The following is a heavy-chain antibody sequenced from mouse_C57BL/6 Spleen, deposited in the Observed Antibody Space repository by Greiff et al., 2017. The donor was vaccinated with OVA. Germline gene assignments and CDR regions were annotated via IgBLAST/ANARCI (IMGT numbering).Heavy chain of an antibody. V-gene: IGHV2-2*01. CDR1: GFSLTSYG. CDR3: ARSSLTGTRAWFAY. CDR2: IWRGGST. Sequence: QVQLQQSGPGLVQPSPSLSITCTVSGFSLTSYGVHWVRQSPGKGLEWLGVIWRGGSTAYNAAFISRLSISKDNSKSQVFFKMNSLQADDTAIYYCARSSLTGTRAWFAYWGQGTLVTVSA. D-gene: IGHD4-1*01. J-gene: IGHJ3*01.